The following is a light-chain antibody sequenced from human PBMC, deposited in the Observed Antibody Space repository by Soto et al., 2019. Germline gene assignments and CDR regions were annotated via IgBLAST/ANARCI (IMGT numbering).Light chain of an antibody. CDR1: QSISSY. CDR2: AAS. CDR3: QQSDSTPT. J-gene: IGKJ2*01. Sequence: DLPMTHSPSSLCASIGDRVPITCRASQSISSYLNWYQQTPGKAPKLLIYAASNLQSGVPSRFRGSGSGTDFTFTISILQPEDIATCNWQQSDSTPTFGQGTKVDIK. V-gene: IGKV1-39*01.